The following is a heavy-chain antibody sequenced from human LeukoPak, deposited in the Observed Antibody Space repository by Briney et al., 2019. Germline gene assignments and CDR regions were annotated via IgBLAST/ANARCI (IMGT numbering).Heavy chain of an antibody. V-gene: IGHV3-13*01. Sequence: GGSLRLSCAAPGFTFSSYDMHWVRQATGKGLEWVSAIGTAGDTYYPGFVKGRFTISRENAKNSLYLQMNSLRAGDTAMYYCARGYYDSSGYSIPYWFDPWGQGTLVTVSS. CDR3: ARGYYDSSGYSIPYWFDP. D-gene: IGHD3-22*01. CDR2: IGTAGDT. CDR1: GFTFSSYD. J-gene: IGHJ5*02.